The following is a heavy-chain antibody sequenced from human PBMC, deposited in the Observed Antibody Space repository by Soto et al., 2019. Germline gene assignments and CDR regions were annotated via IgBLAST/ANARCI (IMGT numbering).Heavy chain of an antibody. J-gene: IGHJ3*02. CDR3: ARDYYDFWSGYPRGNAFDI. V-gene: IGHV1-3*01. CDR2: INAGNGNT. Sequence: QVQLVQSGAEVKKPGASVKVSCKASGYTFTSYAMHWVRQAPGQRLEWMGWINAGNGNTKYSQKFQGRVTITRDTSASTAYMELSSLRSEDTAVYYCARDYYDFWSGYPRGNAFDIWGQGTMVTVSS. CDR1: GYTFTSYA. D-gene: IGHD3-3*01.